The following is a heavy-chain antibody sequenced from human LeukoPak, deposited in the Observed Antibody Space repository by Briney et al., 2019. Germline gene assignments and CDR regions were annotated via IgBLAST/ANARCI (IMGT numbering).Heavy chain of an antibody. V-gene: IGHV4-34*01. Sequence: SETLSLTCAVYGGSFSGYYWSWIRQPPGKGLEWIGEINHSGSTNYNPSLKSRVTISVDTSKNQLSLKLSSVTAADTAVYYCARSTRYYDFWSGPSRAFDIWGQGTMVTVSS. CDR1: GGSFSGYY. D-gene: IGHD3-3*01. J-gene: IGHJ3*02. CDR3: ARSTRYYDFWSGPSRAFDI. CDR2: INHSGST.